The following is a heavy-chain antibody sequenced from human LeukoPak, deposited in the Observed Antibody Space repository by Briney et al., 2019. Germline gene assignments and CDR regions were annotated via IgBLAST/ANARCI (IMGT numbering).Heavy chain of an antibody. V-gene: IGHV4-30-2*01. CDR3: ASSEGYCSSTNCRNWFDP. D-gene: IGHD2-2*01. J-gene: IGHJ5*02. Sequence: SETLSLTCGVSGGSISSGDHSWSWIRQPPGEGLEWVGYIYHSGRTYYNPPLKSRVTISVDRSNNQFSLKLSSVTAADTAVYYCASSEGYCSSTNCRNWFDPWGQGILVTVSS. CDR1: GGSISSGDHS. CDR2: IYHSGRT.